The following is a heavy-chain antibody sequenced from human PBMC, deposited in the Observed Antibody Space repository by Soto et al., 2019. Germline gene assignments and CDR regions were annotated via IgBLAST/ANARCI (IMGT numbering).Heavy chain of an antibody. Sequence: QVQVVQSGAEVRKPGASVKVTCKTSGFDFNDYYMHWVRQAPGQGLEWMGWINLKSGGTYFAQTFQGRVTMTRNMSITTVYMELSSLTSADTAVYFCARVEAVGATPMFDYWGRGARITVSS. V-gene: IGHV1-2*02. CDR3: ARVEAVGATPMFDY. CDR1: GFDFNDYY. D-gene: IGHD1-26*01. J-gene: IGHJ4*02. CDR2: INLKSGGT.